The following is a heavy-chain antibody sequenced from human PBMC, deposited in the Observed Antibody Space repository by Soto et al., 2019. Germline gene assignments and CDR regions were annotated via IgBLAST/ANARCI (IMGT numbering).Heavy chain of an antibody. Sequence: ASVKVSCKASGYTFTSYGISWVRQAPGQGLEWMGWISAYNGNTNYAQKLQGRVTMTRNTSISTAYMELSSLRSEDTAVYYCAHGSSWYENAFDIWGQGTMVTVSS. CDR1: GYTFTSYG. CDR2: ISAYNGNT. D-gene: IGHD6-13*01. V-gene: IGHV1-18*01. CDR3: AHGSSWYENAFDI. J-gene: IGHJ3*02.